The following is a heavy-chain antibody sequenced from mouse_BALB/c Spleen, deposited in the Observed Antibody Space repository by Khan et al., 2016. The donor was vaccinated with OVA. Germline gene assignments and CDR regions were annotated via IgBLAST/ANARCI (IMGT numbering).Heavy chain of an antibody. V-gene: IGHV2-2*01. CDR2: IRSGGST. CDR1: GFSLNTYG. J-gene: IGHJ3*01. D-gene: IGHD2-14*01. Sequence: QVQLKESGPGLVQPSQSLSITCTVSGFSLNTYGIHWIRQSQGKGLEWLGVIRSGGSTDYNGAFISRLSITKDNSKSQVFFQMNSLQADDTAIYYSARNSYLYAFTYWGQGTLVTVSA. CDR3: ARNSYLYAFTY.